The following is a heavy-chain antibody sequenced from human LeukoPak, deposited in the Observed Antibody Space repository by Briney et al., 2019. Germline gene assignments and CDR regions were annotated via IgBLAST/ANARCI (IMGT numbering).Heavy chain of an antibody. CDR3: ARGNKYYYDSSGYYSKYNFDY. J-gene: IGHJ4*02. Sequence: PGGSLRLSCAASGFTFSSYAMHWVRQAPGKGLEWVAVISYDGSNKYYADSVKGRFTISRDNSKNTLYLQMNSLRAEDTAVYYCARGNKYYYDSSGYYSKYNFDYWGQGTLVTVSS. CDR1: GFTFSSYA. CDR2: ISYDGSNK. V-gene: IGHV3-30-3*01. D-gene: IGHD3-22*01.